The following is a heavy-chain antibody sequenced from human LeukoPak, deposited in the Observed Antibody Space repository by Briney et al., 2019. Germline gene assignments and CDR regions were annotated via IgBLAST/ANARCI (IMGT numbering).Heavy chain of an antibody. CDR2: ISYDGSNK. CDR1: GFTFSSYG. D-gene: IGHD2-15*01. CDR3: AKDLASYCSSGSCSSSGIDY. Sequence: GRSLRLSCAASGFTFSSYGMHWVRQAPGKGLEWVAVISYDGSNKYYAASVKGRFTISRDNSKSTLYLQMNSLRAEDTAVYYCAKDLASYCSSGSCSSSGIDYWGQGTLVTVSS. J-gene: IGHJ4*02. V-gene: IGHV3-30*18.